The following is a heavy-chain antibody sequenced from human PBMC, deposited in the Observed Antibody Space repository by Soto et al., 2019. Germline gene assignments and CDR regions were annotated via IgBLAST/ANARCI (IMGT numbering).Heavy chain of an antibody. Sequence: EVQLVQSGAEVKKPGESLRISCKGSGYSFTSYWISWVRQMPGKGLEWMGRIDPSDSYTNYSPSFQGHVTISADKSISTAYLQWSSLKASDTAMYYCARLRGCDSRDYYYGMDVWGQGTTVTVSS. CDR1: GYSFTSYW. D-gene: IGHD2-21*01. CDR2: IDPSDSYT. CDR3: ARLRGCDSRDYYYGMDV. V-gene: IGHV5-10-1*03. J-gene: IGHJ6*02.